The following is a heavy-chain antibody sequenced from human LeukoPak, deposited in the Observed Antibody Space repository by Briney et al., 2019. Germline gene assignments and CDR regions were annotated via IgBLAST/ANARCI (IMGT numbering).Heavy chain of an antibody. D-gene: IGHD5-18*01. CDR3: TTKRGYSYGYAD. J-gene: IGHJ4*02. Sequence: GGSLRLSCAASGFTVSSNYMSWVRQAPGKGLEWLLVIYSGGSTYYADSVKGRFTISRDNSKNTLYLQMNSLRAEDTAVYYCTTKRGYSYGYADWGQGTLVTVSS. CDR1: GFTVSSNY. CDR2: IYSGGST. V-gene: IGHV3-66*01.